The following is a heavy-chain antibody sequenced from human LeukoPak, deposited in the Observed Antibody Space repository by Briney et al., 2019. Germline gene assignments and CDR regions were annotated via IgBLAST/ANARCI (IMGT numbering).Heavy chain of an antibody. D-gene: IGHD6-6*01. V-gene: IGHV1-2*02. CDR3: ARALYSSSSEVSGYYYYYMDV. J-gene: IGHJ6*03. CDR1: GYTFTGYY. Sequence: ASVKVSCKASGYTFTGYYMHWVRQAPGQGLEWMGWINPNSGGTNYGQKFQGRVTMTRDTSISTAYMELSRLRSDDTAVYYCARALYSSSSEVSGYYYYYMDVWGKGTTVTVSS. CDR2: INPNSGGT.